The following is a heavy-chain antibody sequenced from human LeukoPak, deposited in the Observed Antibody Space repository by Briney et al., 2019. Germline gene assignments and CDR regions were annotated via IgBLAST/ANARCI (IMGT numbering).Heavy chain of an antibody. V-gene: IGHV3-23*01. J-gene: IGHJ6*02. Sequence: GGSLRLSCAASGFTFSSYAMSWVRQAPGKGLEWVSSISGSGGSTYYADSVKGRFTISRDNSKNTLYLQMNSLRAEDTAVYYCAKYLGSYYYYGMDVWGQGTMVTVSS. CDR2: ISGSGGST. CDR1: GFTFSSYA. CDR3: AKYLGSYYYYGMDV.